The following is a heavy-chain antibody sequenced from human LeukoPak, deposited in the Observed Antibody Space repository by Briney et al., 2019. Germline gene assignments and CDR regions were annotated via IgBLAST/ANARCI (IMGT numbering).Heavy chain of an antibody. Sequence: PGGSLRLSCAASGFTFSTYAMSWVRQAPGKGLEWVSSISSSSSYIYYADSVKGRFTISRDNAKNSLYLQMNSLRAEDTAVYYCARERWPTDYYDSSGLPPDYWGQGTLVTVSS. D-gene: IGHD3-22*01. CDR2: ISSSSSYI. V-gene: IGHV3-21*01. CDR1: GFTFSTYA. CDR3: ARERWPTDYYDSSGLPPDY. J-gene: IGHJ4*02.